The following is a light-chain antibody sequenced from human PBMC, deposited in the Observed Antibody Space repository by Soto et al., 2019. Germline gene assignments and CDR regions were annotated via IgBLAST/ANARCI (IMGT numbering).Light chain of an antibody. J-gene: IGLJ2*01. V-gene: IGLV2-14*03. CDR3: SSYTSTSTL. Sequence: QSVLTQPASVSGSPGQSITISCTGASSDVGGYNFVSWFQHHPGKAPKLMIYDVSSRPSGVSNRFSGSKSGNTASLTISGLQAEDGADYYCSSYTSTSTLFGGGTKLTVL. CDR1: SSDVGGYNF. CDR2: DVS.